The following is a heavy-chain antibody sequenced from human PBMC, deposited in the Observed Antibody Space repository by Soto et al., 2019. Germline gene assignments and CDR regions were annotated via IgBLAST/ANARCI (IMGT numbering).Heavy chain of an antibody. D-gene: IGHD3-3*01. Sequence: SETLSLTCAVYGGSFSGYYWSWIRQPPGKGLEWIGEINHSGSTNYYPSLKSRVTISVDTSKNQFSLKLSSVTAADTAVYYCASGYYDCWSGYPYYYYGMDVWGQGTTVTVSS. V-gene: IGHV4-34*01. CDR1: GGSFSGYY. CDR2: INHSGST. J-gene: IGHJ6*02. CDR3: ASGYYDCWSGYPYYYYGMDV.